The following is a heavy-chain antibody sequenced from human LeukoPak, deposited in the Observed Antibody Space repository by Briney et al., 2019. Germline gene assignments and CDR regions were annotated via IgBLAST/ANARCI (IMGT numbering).Heavy chain of an antibody. J-gene: IGHJ6*02. CDR1: GYTFTSYD. Sequence: ASVKVSCKASGYTFTSYDINWVRQATGQGLEWMGWMNPNSGSTGYAQKFQGRVTMTRNTSISTAYMELSSLRSEDTAVYYCAREERFGVVIIGMDVWGQGTTVTVSS. D-gene: IGHD3-3*01. CDR3: AREERFGVVIIGMDV. V-gene: IGHV1-8*01. CDR2: MNPNSGST.